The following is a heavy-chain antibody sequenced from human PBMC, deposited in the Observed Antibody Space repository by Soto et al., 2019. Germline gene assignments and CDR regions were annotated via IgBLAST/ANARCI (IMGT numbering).Heavy chain of an antibody. J-gene: IGHJ6*02. D-gene: IGHD1-1*01. CDR2: LNGGTGQT. V-gene: IGHV1-3*01. Sequence: AKVCCKASGYSFRTYAMHWARQDPGQSLEWMGWLNGGTGQTRYSQKFQDRVIITRDTSASTGYMELSSLTSEDTAVYYCARGKGMEENYFYYGLDIWGQGTTVTVSS. CDR3: ARGKGMEENYFYYGLDI. CDR1: GYSFRTYA.